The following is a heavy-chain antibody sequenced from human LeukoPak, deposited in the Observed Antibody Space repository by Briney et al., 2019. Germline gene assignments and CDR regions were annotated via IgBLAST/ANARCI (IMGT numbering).Heavy chain of an antibody. D-gene: IGHD3-22*01. Sequence: SVKVSCKASGGTFSSYAISWVRQAPGQGLEWMGEIIPIFGTANYAQKFQGRVTITADESTSTAYMELSSLRSEDTALYYCARPAPYYYDSSGYYSPFDYWGQGTLVTVSS. CDR2: IIPIFGTA. V-gene: IGHV1-69*13. CDR1: GGTFSSYA. CDR3: ARPAPYYYDSSGYYSPFDY. J-gene: IGHJ4*02.